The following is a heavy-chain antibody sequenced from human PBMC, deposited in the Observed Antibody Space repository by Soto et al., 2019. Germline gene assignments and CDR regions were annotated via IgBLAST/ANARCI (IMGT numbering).Heavy chain of an antibody. CDR2: IYTGGTT. CDR1: GFAVSSNY. CDR3: ARLGFNYDFGYFDY. Sequence: WGSLRLSCAASGFAVSSNYMSWVRQAPGKELEWVSLIYTGGTTYYAESVKGRFTISRHNSKNTLYLQMNSLRVEDTAVYYCARLGFNYDFGYFDYWGQGILVTVSS. V-gene: IGHV3-53*04. J-gene: IGHJ4*02. D-gene: IGHD3-3*01.